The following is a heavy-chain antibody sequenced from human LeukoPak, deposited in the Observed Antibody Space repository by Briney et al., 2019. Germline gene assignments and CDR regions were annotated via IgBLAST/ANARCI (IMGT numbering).Heavy chain of an antibody. CDR3: AEDVGKWESLHFFDY. CDR2: ISGSGAST. D-gene: IGHD1-26*01. CDR1: GFTFSTNA. J-gene: IGHJ4*02. Sequence: GGSLRLSCLTSGFTFSTNAMSWVRQAPGKGLEWISGISGSGASTYYADSVTGRFTISRDNSRNTLYLQMNSLRGDDTAVYYCAEDVGKWESLHFFDYWGQGTLVTVSS. V-gene: IGHV3-23*01.